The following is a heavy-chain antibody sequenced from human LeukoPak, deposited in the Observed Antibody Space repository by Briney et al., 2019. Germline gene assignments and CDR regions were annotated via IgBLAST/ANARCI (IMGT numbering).Heavy chain of an antibody. D-gene: IGHD6-6*01. CDR3: ARLIGDRTIYDY. J-gene: IGHJ4*02. Sequence: TGGSLRLSCAASGFTFRTYWMSWIRQAPGKGLEWVASINQGGSETYYVESVKGRFTISRDNAMNSFLLQMNSLRAEDMAVYYCARLIGDRTIYDYWGQGTLVTVSS. CDR2: INQGGSET. CDR1: GFTFRTYW. V-gene: IGHV3-7*01.